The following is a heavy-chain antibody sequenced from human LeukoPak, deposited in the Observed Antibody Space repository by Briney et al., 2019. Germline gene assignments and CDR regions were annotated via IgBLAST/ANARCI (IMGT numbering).Heavy chain of an antibody. D-gene: IGHD5-18*01. CDR2: INWNGGST. J-gene: IGHJ3*02. CDR1: GFTFDDYG. CDR3: ARARGYSYGSYSGAFDI. V-gene: IGHV3-20*01. Sequence: GGSLRLSCAASGFTFDDYGMSWVRQAPGKGLEWVSGINWNGGSTGYADSVKGRFTISRDNAKNSLYLQMNSLRAEDTALYHCARARGYSYGSYSGAFDIWGQGTMVTVSS.